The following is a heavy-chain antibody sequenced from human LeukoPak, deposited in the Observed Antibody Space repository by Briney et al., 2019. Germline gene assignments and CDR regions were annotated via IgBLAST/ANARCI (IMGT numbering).Heavy chain of an antibody. J-gene: IGHJ4*02. CDR1: GDSINSSTYY. D-gene: IGHD3-10*01. V-gene: IGHV4-39*07. CDR2: IYYSGST. CDR3: ARGRSYRRGNFDY. Sequence: ASETLSLTCTVSGDSINSSTYYWGWIRQPPGKGLEWIGSIYYSGSTYYNPSLKSRATISVDTSKNQFSLKLSSVTAADTAVYYCARGRSYRRGNFDYWGQGTLVTVSS.